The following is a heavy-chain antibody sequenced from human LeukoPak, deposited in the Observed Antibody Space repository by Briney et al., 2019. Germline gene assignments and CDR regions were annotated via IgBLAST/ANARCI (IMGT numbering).Heavy chain of an antibody. CDR1: GYSFTSYW. D-gene: IGHD6-19*01. CDR2: IDPSDSYT. V-gene: IGHV5-10-1*01. Sequence: GESLRISCKGSGYSFTSYWISWVRQMPGKGLEWMGRIDPSDSYTNYSPSFQGHVTISADKSISTACLQWSSLKASDTAMYYCARLLAGRYYYYGMDVWGQGTTVTVSS. J-gene: IGHJ6*02. CDR3: ARLLAGRYYYYGMDV.